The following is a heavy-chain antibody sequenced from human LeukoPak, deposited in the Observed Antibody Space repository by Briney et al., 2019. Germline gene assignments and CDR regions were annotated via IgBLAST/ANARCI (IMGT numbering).Heavy chain of an antibody. D-gene: IGHD5-12*01. CDR1: GFTFSSYG. Sequence: GGSLRLACAASGFTFSSYGMHWVRQAPGKGLEWVAFIRYDGSNKYYADSVKGRFTISRDNSKNTLYLQMNSLRAEDTAVYYCAKDGGSGYRHDYWGQGTLVTVSS. V-gene: IGHV3-30*02. CDR3: AKDGGSGYRHDY. CDR2: IRYDGSNK. J-gene: IGHJ4*02.